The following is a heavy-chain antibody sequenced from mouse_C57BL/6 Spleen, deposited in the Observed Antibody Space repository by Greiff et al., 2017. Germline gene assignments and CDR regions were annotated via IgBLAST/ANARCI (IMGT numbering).Heavy chain of an antibody. CDR1: GYTFTSYW. J-gene: IGHJ2*01. CDR2: IHPNSGST. V-gene: IGHV1-64*01. Sequence: QVQLQQPGAELVKPGASVKLSCKASGYTFTSYWMHWVKQRPGQGLEWIGMIHPNSGSTNYNEKFKSKATLTVDKSSSTAYMQLSSLTSDDSAVXYCSNVYFLNYFDYWGQGTTLPGSS. CDR3: SNVYFLNYFDY.